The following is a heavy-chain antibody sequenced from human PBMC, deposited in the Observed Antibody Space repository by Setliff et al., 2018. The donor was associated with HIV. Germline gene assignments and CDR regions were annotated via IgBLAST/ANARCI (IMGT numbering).Heavy chain of an antibody. J-gene: IGHJ3*02. CDR3: AAQYLRVDDAFDI. Sequence: PGGSLRLSCAASGFTVSGNYLNWVRQAPGKGLEWVSVIYSGGNRNYADSVKGRFTISRDISKNTLYLQMNSLTSEDTAVYCCAAQYLRVDDAFDIWGQGTMVTVSS. D-gene: IGHD2-2*01. CDR1: GFTVSGNY. CDR2: IYSGGNR. V-gene: IGHV3-66*02.